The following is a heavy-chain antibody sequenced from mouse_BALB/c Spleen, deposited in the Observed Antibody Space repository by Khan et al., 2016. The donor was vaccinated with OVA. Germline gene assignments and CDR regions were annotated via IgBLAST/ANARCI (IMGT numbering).Heavy chain of an antibody. CDR2: IYPSDSYT. J-gene: IGHJ2*01. V-gene: IGHV1-69*02. CDR3: TRNYGNYFDY. D-gene: IGHD2-1*01. Sequence: QVQLQQPGAELVRPGASVKLSCKTSGYTFTSYWINWVKQRPGQGLEWIGNIYPSDSYTNYNQKFKDKATLTVDKSSSTADMQLSSPTSEDSAVYYCTRNYGNYFDYWGQGTTLTVSS. CDR1: GYTFTSYW.